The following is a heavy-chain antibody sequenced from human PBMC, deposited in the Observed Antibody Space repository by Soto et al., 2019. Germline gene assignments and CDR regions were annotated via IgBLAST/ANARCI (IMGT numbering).Heavy chain of an antibody. CDR3: AKAARTTTLYNFDF. Sequence: GGSLRLSCAASGFTFSNFGMNWVRRAPGKGLEWVSLISDSGTTFHADSVKGRFTVSRDNSKDTLYLQMNSLRAEDTAVYYCAKAARTTTLYNFDFWGPGTRVTVSS. J-gene: IGHJ4*02. CDR2: ISDSGTT. V-gene: IGHV3-23*01. CDR1: GFTFSNFG. D-gene: IGHD1-1*01.